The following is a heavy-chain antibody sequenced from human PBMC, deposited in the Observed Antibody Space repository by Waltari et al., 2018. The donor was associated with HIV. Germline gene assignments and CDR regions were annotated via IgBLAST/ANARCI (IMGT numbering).Heavy chain of an antibody. Sequence: QVQLQESGPGLVKPSETLSLTCTVSGYSISSGYYWGWIRQPPGKGLEWIGSIDHSGSTYYSPALKRRGTISVDTAKNQFALKLSSVTAADTAVYYCARGDQSYPRLWFGEFGMDVWGQGTTVTVSS. D-gene: IGHD3-10*01. CDR1: GYSISSGYY. V-gene: IGHV4-38-2*02. CDR2: IDHSGST. CDR3: ARGDQSYPRLWFGEFGMDV. J-gene: IGHJ6*02.